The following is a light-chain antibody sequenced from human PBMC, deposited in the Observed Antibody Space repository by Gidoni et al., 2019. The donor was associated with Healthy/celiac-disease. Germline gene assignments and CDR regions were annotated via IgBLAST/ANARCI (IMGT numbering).Light chain of an antibody. CDR3: QQRSSWPRT. J-gene: IGKJ4*01. CDR1: QSVSSY. CDR2: DAS. Sequence: EIVLTQSPATLSLSPGERATLSCSASQSVSSYLAWYQQKPGQAPRLLIYDASNRATGIPARFSGSGSGTDFTLTISSLEPEDFAVYYCQQRSSWPRTFGGGTKVEIK. V-gene: IGKV3-11*01.